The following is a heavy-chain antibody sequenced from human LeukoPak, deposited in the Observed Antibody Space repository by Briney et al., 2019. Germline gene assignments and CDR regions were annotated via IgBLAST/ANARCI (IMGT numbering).Heavy chain of an antibody. D-gene: IGHD3-9*01. J-gene: IGHJ4*02. CDR1: GGSISSGSYY. Sequence: SETLSLTCTVSGGSISSGSYYWSWVRQPAGKGLEWIGRIYTSGSTNYNPSLKSRVTISVDTSKNQFSLKLSSVTAADTAVYCCARELVRYYGTSHFDYWGQGTLVTVSS. CDR2: IYTSGST. V-gene: IGHV4-61*02. CDR3: ARELVRYYGTSHFDY.